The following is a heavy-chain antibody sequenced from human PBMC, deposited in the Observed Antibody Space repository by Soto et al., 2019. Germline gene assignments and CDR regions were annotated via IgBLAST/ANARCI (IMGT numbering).Heavy chain of an antibody. V-gene: IGHV2-5*02. D-gene: IGHD1-26*01. CDR1: GFSLTTNGVG. CDR3: AHTVARGAYWETFDY. CDR2: IYRDDDK. Sequence: SGPTLVNPTQTLTLTCTVSGFSLTTNGVGVGWFRQPPGKALEWLALIYRDDDKRYRPSLQSRVTVTRDNTKNQVVLTMTNMDPVDTATYYCAHTVARGAYWETFDYWGQGALVTVSS. J-gene: IGHJ4*02.